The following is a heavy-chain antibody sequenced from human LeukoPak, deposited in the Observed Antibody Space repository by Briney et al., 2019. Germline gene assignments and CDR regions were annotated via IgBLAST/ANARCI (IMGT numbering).Heavy chain of an antibody. CDR2: IIPIFGTA. D-gene: IGHD2-2*01. J-gene: IGHJ4*02. V-gene: IGHV1-69*13. CDR3: ARDGVGCSSTSCPFDY. Sequence: ASVKVSCKASGGTFSSYAISWVRQAPGQGLEWMGGIIPIFGTANYAQKFQGRVTITADESTSTAYMELSSLRSEDTAVYYCARDGVGCSSTSCPFDYWRQGTLVTVSS. CDR1: GGTFSSYA.